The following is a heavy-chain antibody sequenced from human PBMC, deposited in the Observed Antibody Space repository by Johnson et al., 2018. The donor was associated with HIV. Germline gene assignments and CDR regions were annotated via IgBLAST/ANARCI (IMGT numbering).Heavy chain of an antibody. V-gene: IGHV3-30-3*01. CDR1: GFTFSSYA. CDR3: ARDNFGGLNAFDI. CDR2: ISYDGSNK. Sequence: QVQLVESGGGVVQPGRSLRLSCAASGFTFSSYAMHWVRQAPGKGLEWVAVISYDGSNKYYADSVKGRFTISRDNSKNTLYLQMNSLRAEDTAVYYWARDNFGGLNAFDIWGQGTMVTVSS. D-gene: IGHD3-10*01. J-gene: IGHJ3*02.